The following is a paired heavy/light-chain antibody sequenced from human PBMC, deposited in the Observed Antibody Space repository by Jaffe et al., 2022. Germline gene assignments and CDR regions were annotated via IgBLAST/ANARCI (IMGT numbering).Heavy chain of an antibody. CDR2: INPGDSDT. D-gene: IGHD4-4*01. Sequence: EVQLVQSGAEVKKPGESLKISCKGSGYSFTNNWIGWVRQMPGKGLEWMGIINPGDSDTRYSPSFQGQVTISADKSISTAYLQWSSLKASDSAIYYCVRRQYLAFDFWGQGTLVTVSS. CDR3: VRRQYLAFDF. J-gene: IGHJ4*02. CDR1: GYSFTNNW. V-gene: IGHV5-51*03.
Light chain of an antibody. CDR3: VLYMGRGISV. J-gene: IGLJ2*01. V-gene: IGLV8-61*01. Sequence: QTVVTQEPSFSVSPGGTVTLTCGLSSGSVSTSNYPSWYQQTPGQAPRTLIYSTSTRSSGVPDRFSGSILGNKAALTITGAQADDESDYYCVLYMGRGISVFGGGTKLTVL. CDR2: STS. CDR1: SGSVSTSNY.